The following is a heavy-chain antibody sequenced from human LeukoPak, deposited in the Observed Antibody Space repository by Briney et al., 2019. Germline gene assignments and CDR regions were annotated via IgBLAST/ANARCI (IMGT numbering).Heavy chain of an antibody. J-gene: IGHJ4*02. CDR3: AKATIEWPYYFDC. Sequence: HPGGSLRLSCAASGFTFSSYAMSWVRQAPGKGLEWVSAISGSGGSTYYADSVKGRFTISRDNSKNTLYLQMNSLRAEDTAVYYCAKATIEWPYYFDCWGQGTLVTVSS. D-gene: IGHD2-8*01. V-gene: IGHV3-23*01. CDR1: GFTFSSYA. CDR2: ISGSGGST.